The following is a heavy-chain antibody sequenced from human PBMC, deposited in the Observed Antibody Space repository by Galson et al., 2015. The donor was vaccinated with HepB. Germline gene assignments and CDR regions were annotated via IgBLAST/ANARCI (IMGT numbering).Heavy chain of an antibody. CDR1: GFTVSSNY. CDR2: IYSGGST. D-gene: IGHD3-22*01. Sequence: SLRLSCAASGFTVSSNYMSWVRQAPGKGLEWVSVIYSGGSTYYADSVKGRFTISRDNSKNTLYLQTNSLRAEDTAVYYCARDSSGYYYYGMDVWGQGTTVTVSS. V-gene: IGHV3-53*01. CDR3: ARDSSGYYYYGMDV. J-gene: IGHJ6*02.